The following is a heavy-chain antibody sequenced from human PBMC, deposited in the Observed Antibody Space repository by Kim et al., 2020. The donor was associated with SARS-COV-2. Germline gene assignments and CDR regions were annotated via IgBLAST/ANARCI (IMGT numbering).Heavy chain of an antibody. V-gene: IGHV3-23*01. D-gene: IGHD1-1*01. CDR3: AKRRDVYNPRPDFVY. Sequence: ADAVKGLLTVARDNSKNTLYLQLNGVRAEDTAVYYCAKRRDVYNPRPDFVYWGQGTLVTVSS. J-gene: IGHJ4*02.